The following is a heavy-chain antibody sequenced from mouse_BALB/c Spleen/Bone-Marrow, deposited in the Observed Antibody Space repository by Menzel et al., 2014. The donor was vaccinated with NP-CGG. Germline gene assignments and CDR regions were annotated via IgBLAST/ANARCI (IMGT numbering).Heavy chain of an antibody. D-gene: IGHD2-1*01. V-gene: IGHV5-6-2*01. CDR1: GFTFSSYY. CDR3: AGFHYGNNWYFDV. CDR2: INSNGGST. Sequence: EVQGVESGGGLVKLGGSLKLSCAASGFTFSSYYMSWVRQTPEKRLELVAAINSNGGSTYYPDTVKGRFTISRDNAKNTLYLQMSSLKSEDTALFYCAGFHYGNNWYFDVWGAGTTVTVSS. J-gene: IGHJ1*01.